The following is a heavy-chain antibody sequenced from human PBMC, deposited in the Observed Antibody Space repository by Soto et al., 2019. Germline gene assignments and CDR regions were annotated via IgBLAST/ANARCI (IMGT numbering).Heavy chain of an antibody. V-gene: IGHV1-18*01. Sequence: QVHPVQSGAEVKKPGASVKVSCKASGYTFTSYGITWVRQGPGQGLEWMGWISAHNGNTDYAQKLQGRVIVTRDTSTSTAYMELRSLISDDTAVYYCARGRYGDYWGQGALVTVSS. D-gene: IGHD1-1*01. CDR2: ISAHNGNT. CDR3: ARGRYGDY. J-gene: IGHJ4*02. CDR1: GYTFTSYG.